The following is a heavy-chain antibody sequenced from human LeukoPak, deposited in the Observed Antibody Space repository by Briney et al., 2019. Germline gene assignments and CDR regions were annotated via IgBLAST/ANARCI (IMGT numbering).Heavy chain of an antibody. CDR3: ARRLSIAARHFDY. CDR1: GYTFTGYY. Sequence: ASVKVSCKASGYTFTGYYMHWVRQAPRQGLEWMGWINPNSGGTNYAQKFQGRVTMTRDTSISTAYMELSRLRSDDTAVYYCARRLSIAARHFDYWGQGTLVTVSS. CDR2: INPNSGGT. J-gene: IGHJ4*02. D-gene: IGHD6-6*01. V-gene: IGHV1-2*02.